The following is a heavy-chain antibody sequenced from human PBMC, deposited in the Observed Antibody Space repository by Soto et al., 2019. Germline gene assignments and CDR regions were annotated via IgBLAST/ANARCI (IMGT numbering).Heavy chain of an antibody. J-gene: IGHJ4*02. D-gene: IGHD4-17*01. Sequence: KSSETLSLTCDVSGYSISSGYYWAWMRQSPGKGLEWIGSINHSGRTFHNPSLRSRVTISVDTSENQVSLRLNSVTAADTAMYYCGRSGDDYGSYIDYWGQGTLVTVSS. V-gene: IGHV4-38-2*01. CDR2: INHSGRT. CDR3: GRSGDDYGSYIDY. CDR1: GYSISSGYY.